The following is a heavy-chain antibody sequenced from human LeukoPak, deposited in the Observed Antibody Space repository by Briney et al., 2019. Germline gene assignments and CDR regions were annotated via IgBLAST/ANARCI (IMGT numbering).Heavy chain of an antibody. J-gene: IGHJ4*02. Sequence: ASVKVSCKASGYTFTGYYIHWVRQAPRQGLEWMAFINPDSGDSYSAPKFQGRVTMTRDTSISTASMEVSWLTSDDTAVYYCATGVATAFTYWGQGTLVIVSS. CDR1: GYTFTGYY. CDR2: INPDSGDS. D-gene: IGHD5-12*01. CDR3: ATGVATAFTY. V-gene: IGHV1-2*02.